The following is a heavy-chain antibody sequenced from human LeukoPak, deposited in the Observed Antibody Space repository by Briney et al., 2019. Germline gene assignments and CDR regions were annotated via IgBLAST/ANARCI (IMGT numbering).Heavy chain of an antibody. CDR3: ARDRGTMVRGSGMDV. CDR2: IVPIFGTA. J-gene: IGHJ6*04. CDR1: GGTFSSYA. Sequence: SVKVSCKASGGTFSSYAISWVRQAPGQGLEWMGGIVPIFGTANYAQKFQGRVTITADESTSTAYMELSSLRSEDTAVYYCARDRGTMVRGSGMDVWGKGTTVTVSS. V-gene: IGHV1-69*01. D-gene: IGHD3-10*01.